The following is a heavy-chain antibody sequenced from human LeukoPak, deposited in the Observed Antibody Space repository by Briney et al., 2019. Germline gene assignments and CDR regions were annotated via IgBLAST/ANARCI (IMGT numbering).Heavy chain of an antibody. Sequence: SETLSLTCTVSGVSVSSGSYFWSWIRQPPGKGLEWIGYFYYSAGTNYNPSLKSRVTISLDTSKNQFSLKLSSVTAADTAVYYCASKIRDSEVDYWGQGTLVTVSS. CDR2: FYYSAGT. CDR3: ASKIRDSEVDY. CDR1: GVSVSSGSYF. J-gene: IGHJ4*02. V-gene: IGHV4-61*01. D-gene: IGHD3-10*01.